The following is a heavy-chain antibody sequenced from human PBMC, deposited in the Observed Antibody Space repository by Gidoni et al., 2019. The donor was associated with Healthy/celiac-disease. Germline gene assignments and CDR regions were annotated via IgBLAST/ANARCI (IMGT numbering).Heavy chain of an antibody. CDR3: ARLGGWKTNLKNYYYYYGMDV. CDR2: IIPIFGTA. D-gene: IGHD1-1*01. CDR1: GGTFSSYA. J-gene: IGHJ6*02. V-gene: IGHV1-69*01. Sequence: QVQLVQSGAEVKKPGSSVKVSCKASGGTFSSYAISWGRQAPGQGLEWMGGIIPIFGTANYAQKFQGRVTITADESTSTAYMELSSLRSEDTAVYYCARLGGWKTNLKNYYYYYGMDVWGQGTTVTVSS.